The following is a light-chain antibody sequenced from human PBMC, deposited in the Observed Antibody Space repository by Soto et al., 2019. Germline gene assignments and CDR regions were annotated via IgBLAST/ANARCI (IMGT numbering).Light chain of an antibody. CDR2: GAS. V-gene: IGKV3D-20*02. Sequence: EIVLTQSPGTLSLSPGERATLSCRASQTVTRSYLAWYQQKPGQAPRLLIYGASTRATGIPARFSGSGSGTDFTLTISRLEPEDSAVYYCQQHNQWPITFGQGTRLEIK. J-gene: IGKJ5*01. CDR1: QTVTRSY. CDR3: QQHNQWPIT.